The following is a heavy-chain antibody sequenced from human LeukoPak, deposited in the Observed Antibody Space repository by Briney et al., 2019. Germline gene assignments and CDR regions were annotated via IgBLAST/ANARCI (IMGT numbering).Heavy chain of an antibody. CDR1: GGSISSSSYY. D-gene: IGHD3-10*01. V-gene: IGHV4-39*01. Sequence: PSETLSLTCTVSGGSISSSSYYWGWIRQPPGKGLEWIGSIYYSGSTYYNPSLKSRVTISVDTSKNQFSLKLSSVTAADTAVYYCARAPATPSGSRSKYFQHWGQGTLVTVSS. J-gene: IGHJ1*01. CDR3: ARAPATPSGSRSKYFQH. CDR2: IYYSGST.